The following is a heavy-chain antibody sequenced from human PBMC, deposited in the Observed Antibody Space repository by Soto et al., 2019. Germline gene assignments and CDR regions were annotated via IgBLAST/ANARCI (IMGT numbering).Heavy chain of an antibody. CDR1: S. D-gene: IGHD2-15*01. CDR3: ATHSAEKVAAHDAFDI. J-gene: IGHJ3*02. Sequence: SVGAVPLKNRKGLEWMGIIYPGDSDTRYSPSFQGQVTISADKSISTAYLQWSSLKASDTAMYYCATHSAEKVAAHDAFDIWGQGTMVTVS. CDR2: IYPGDSDT. V-gene: IGHV5-51*01.